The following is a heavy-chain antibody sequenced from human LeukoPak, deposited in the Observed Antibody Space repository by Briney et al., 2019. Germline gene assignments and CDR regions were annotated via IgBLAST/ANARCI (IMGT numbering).Heavy chain of an antibody. D-gene: IGHD6-19*01. J-gene: IGHJ6*02. CDR1: GFTFSDYY. CDR2: MYTGGST. CDR3: ARAKQWLVQLYYYGMDV. V-gene: IGHV3-66*01. Sequence: PGGSLRLSCAVSGFTFSDYYMSWVRQAPGQGLEWVSVMYTGGSTYYADSVKGRFTISRDNSKNTLFLQMNSLRAEDTAVYYCARAKQWLVQLYYYGMDVWGQGTTVTVTS.